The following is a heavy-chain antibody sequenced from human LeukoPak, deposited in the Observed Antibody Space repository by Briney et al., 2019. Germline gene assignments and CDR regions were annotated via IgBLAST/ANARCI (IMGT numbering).Heavy chain of an antibody. CDR3: ARGSPGYCSGGSCPDTGFDY. CDR2: IYHSGST. Sequence: KTSGTLSLTCAVSGGSISSSNWWSWVRQPPGKGLEWIGEIYHSGSTNYNPSLKSRVTISVDKSKNQFSLKLSSVTAADTAVYYCARGSPGYCSGGSCPDTGFDYWGQGTLVTVSS. V-gene: IGHV4-4*02. D-gene: IGHD2-15*01. CDR1: GGSISSSNW. J-gene: IGHJ4*02.